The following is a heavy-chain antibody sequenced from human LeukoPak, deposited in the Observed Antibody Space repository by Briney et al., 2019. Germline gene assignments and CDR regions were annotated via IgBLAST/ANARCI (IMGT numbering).Heavy chain of an antibody. CDR1: GYTLTGYY. J-gene: IGHJ6*03. V-gene: IGHV1-2*02. D-gene: IGHD2-21*02. CDR2: INPNSGGT. Sequence: ASVKVSCRASGYTLTGYYMHWVRQAPGQGLEWMGWINPNSGGTNYAQKFQGRVTMTRDTSISTAYMELSSLRSEDTAVYYCARQYCGGDCPKHHYYMDVWGKGTTVTVSS. CDR3: ARQYCGGDCPKHHYYMDV.